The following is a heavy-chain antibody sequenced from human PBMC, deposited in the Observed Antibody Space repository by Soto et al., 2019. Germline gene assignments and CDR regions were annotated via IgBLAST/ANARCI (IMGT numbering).Heavy chain of an antibody. CDR2: ISNSASGT. CDR1: GFTFAGYA. V-gene: IGHV3-23*01. Sequence: GGSLRLSCEASGFTFAGYAMSWVRQAPGKGLEWVAAISNSASGTYYAESVKGRFTISRDNSKNKLYQQMNSLRAEDTAVYYCARDGEPAAPLFYYYGMDVWGQGTTVTVSS. D-gene: IGHD2-2*01. CDR3: ARDGEPAAPLFYYYGMDV. J-gene: IGHJ6*02.